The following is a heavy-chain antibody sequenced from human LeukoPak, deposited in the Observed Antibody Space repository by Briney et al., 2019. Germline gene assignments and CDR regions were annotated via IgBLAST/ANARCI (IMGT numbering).Heavy chain of an antibody. Sequence: GESLKISCKGSGYSFTSYWIGWVRQMLGKGLEWMGIIYPGDSDTRYSPSFQGQVTISADKSISTAYLQWSSLKASDTAMYYCARGGYCSSTSCYGNWFDPWGQGTLVTVSS. CDR1: GYSFTSYW. J-gene: IGHJ5*02. CDR3: ARGGYCSSTSCYGNWFDP. D-gene: IGHD2-2*01. V-gene: IGHV5-51*01. CDR2: IYPGDSDT.